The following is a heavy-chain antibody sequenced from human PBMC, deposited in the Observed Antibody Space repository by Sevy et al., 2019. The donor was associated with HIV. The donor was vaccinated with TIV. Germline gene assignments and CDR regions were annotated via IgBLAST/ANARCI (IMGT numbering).Heavy chain of an antibody. J-gene: IGHJ4*02. D-gene: IGHD7-27*01. CDR3: GRDNWGSIDY. CDR2: AYYNGGT. V-gene: IGHV4-59*01. Sequence: SETLSLTCTVPGGSLNTYGWSWIRQPPGKGLEWIGYAYYNGGTNYNPSLKSRLTILVGTSERQFSLQLSSVTPADTAVYYCGRDNWGSIDYWGQGVLVTVSS. CDR1: GGSLNTYG.